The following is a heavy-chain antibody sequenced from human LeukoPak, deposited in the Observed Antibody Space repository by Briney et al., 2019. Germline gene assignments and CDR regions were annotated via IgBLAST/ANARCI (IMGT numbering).Heavy chain of an antibody. CDR3: TRPNMVRGATGDY. D-gene: IGHD3-10*01. V-gene: IGHV3-30*04. CDR1: GFTFSSYA. CDR2: ISYDGSNK. J-gene: IGHJ4*02. Sequence: GGSLRLSCAASGFTFSSYAMHWVRQAPGKGLEWVAVISYDGSNKYYADSVKGRFTISRDNSKNTLYLQMNSLKTEDTAVYYCTRPNMVRGATGDYWGQGTLVTVSS.